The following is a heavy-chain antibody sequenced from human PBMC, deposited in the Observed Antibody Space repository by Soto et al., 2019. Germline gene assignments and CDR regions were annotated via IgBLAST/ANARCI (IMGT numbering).Heavy chain of an antibody. Sequence: GGSLRLSCTASGFTFGDYAMSWVRQAPGKGLEWVGFIRSKAYGGTTEYAASVKGRFTISRDDSKSIAYLQMNSLKTEDTAVYYCTRAARVYCGGDCYSHNLDYWGQGTLFTVSS. CDR2: IRSKAYGGTT. D-gene: IGHD2-21*02. V-gene: IGHV3-49*04. CDR3: TRAARVYCGGDCYSHNLDY. J-gene: IGHJ4*02. CDR1: GFTFGDYA.